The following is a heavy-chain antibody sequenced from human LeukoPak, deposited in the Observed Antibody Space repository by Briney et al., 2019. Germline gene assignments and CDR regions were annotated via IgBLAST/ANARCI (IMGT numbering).Heavy chain of an antibody. CDR2: MNPNSGNT. Sequence: GASVKVSCKASGYTLTSYDINWVRQATGQGLEWMGWMNPNSGNTGYAQKFQGRVTITADESTSTAYMELSSLRSEDTAVYYCATTTRRNKLSQGPYSNAFDIWGQGTMVTVSS. CDR1: GYTLTSYD. CDR3: ATTTRRNKLSQGPYSNAFDI. J-gene: IGHJ3*02. D-gene: IGHD2-15*01. V-gene: IGHV1-8*03.